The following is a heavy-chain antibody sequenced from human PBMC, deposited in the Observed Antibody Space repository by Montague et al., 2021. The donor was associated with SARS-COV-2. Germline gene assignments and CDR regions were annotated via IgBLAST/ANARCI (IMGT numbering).Heavy chain of an antibody. CDR1: GGSFSGYY. V-gene: IGHV4-34*01. D-gene: IGHD4-17*01. CDR3: ARGRTVTTFYYYGMDV. CDR2: INHSGST. J-gene: IGHJ6*02. Sequence: SETLSLTCAVYGGSFSGYYWSWIRQPPGKGLEWLGEINHSGSTXXXPSXXXRVTISVDTSKNQFSLKLSSVTAADTAVYYCARGRTVTTFYYYGMDVWGQGTTVAVSS.